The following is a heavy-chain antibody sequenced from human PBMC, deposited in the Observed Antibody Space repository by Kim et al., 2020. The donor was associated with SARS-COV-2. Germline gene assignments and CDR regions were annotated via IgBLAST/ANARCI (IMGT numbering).Heavy chain of an antibody. CDR3: AKATKYSYGFYDS. Sequence: GWSLRLSCAASGFTFSSYAMTWVRQAPGKGLEWISTISGSGNKIYYADSVKGRFTISSDNSKNTVYLQMSSLRAGDTARDYCAKATKYSYGFYDSWGQG. CDR1: GFTFSSYA. CDR2: ISGSGNKI. D-gene: IGHD5-18*01. V-gene: IGHV3-23*01. J-gene: IGHJ4*02.